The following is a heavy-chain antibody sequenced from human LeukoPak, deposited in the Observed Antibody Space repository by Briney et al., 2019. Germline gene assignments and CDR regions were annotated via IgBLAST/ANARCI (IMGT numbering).Heavy chain of an antibody. Sequence: SVKVSCKASGGTFSSYAISWVRQAPGRGLEWMGRIIPIFGTANYAQKFQGRVTITTDESTSTAYMELSSLRSEDTAVYYCARDPTTSYGYGYWGQGTLVTVSS. D-gene: IGHD5-18*01. CDR1: GGTFSSYA. CDR2: IIPIFGTA. J-gene: IGHJ4*02. V-gene: IGHV1-69*05. CDR3: ARDPTTSYGYGY.